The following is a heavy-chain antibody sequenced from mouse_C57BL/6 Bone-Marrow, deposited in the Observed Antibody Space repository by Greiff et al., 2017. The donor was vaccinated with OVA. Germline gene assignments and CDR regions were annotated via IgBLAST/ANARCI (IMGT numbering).Heavy chain of an antibody. V-gene: IGHV1-50*01. CDR2: IDPSDSYT. CDR1: GYTFTSYW. CDR3: ARGGLGRRDWCAY. J-gene: IGHJ3*01. D-gene: IGHD4-1*01. Sequence: QVQLQQPGAELVKPGASVKLSCKASGYTFTSYWMQWVKQRPGQGLEWIGEIDPSDSYTNYNQKFKGKATLTVDTSSSTAYMQLSSLTSEDSAVYYCARGGLGRRDWCAYWGQGTLVTVSA.